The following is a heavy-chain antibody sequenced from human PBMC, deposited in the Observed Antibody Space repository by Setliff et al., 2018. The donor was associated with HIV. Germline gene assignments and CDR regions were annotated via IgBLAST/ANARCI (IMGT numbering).Heavy chain of an antibody. CDR1: GGSISNSRYY. CDR2: IYYSGST. Sequence: PSETLSLTCTVSGGSISNSRYYWSWIRQPPGKGLEWIGSIYYSGSTYYNPSLKSRVTISVDTSKNQFSLKLTSVTAADTAVYYCARDFVHLTNYYDSDRYVYWGQGTLVTVSS. CDR3: ARDFVHLTNYYDSDRYVY. J-gene: IGHJ4*02. V-gene: IGHV4-39*02. D-gene: IGHD3-22*01.